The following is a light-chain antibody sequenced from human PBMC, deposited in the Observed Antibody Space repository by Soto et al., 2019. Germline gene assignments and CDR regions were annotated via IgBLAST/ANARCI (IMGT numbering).Light chain of an antibody. CDR1: SSDVGGYNY. J-gene: IGLJ1*01. CDR3: SSYTASSTYV. V-gene: IGLV2-14*01. CDR2: EVS. Sequence: QSVLTQPASVSGSPGQSITISCTGTSSDVGGYNYVSWFQHHPGKAPKLMIYEVSNWPSGVSNRFSGSKSGNTASLTISGLQAEDEADYYCSSYTASSTYVFGTGTKVT.